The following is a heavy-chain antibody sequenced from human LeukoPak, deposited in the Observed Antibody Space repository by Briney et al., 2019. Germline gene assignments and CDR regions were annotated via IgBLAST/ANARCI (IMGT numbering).Heavy chain of an antibody. D-gene: IGHD6-19*01. CDR3: ARPYTTGWYGAFNI. CDR1: GDSISNYY. CDR2: VYASGTT. V-gene: IGHV4-4*09. J-gene: IGHJ3*02. Sequence: PSETLSLTCTVSGDSISNYYWSWIRQPPGKGLEWIGYVYASGTTSYNPSLKSRVSISVDTSKKQFSLNLGFVTAADTAVYYCARPYTTGWYGAFNIWGQGAMVTVSS.